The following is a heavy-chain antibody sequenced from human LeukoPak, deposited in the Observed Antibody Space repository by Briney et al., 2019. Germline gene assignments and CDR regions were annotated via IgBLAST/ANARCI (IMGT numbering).Heavy chain of an antibody. V-gene: IGHV1-69*05. J-gene: IGHJ4*02. D-gene: IGHD4-23*01. Sequence: SVKVSCKASGGTFSSYAISWVRQAPGQGLEWMGRIIPIFGTANYAQKFQGRVTITTDESTSTAYMKLSSLRSEDTAVYYCARDPLRNYGGGTFDYWGQGTLVTVSS. CDR1: GGTFSSYA. CDR3: ARDPLRNYGGGTFDY. CDR2: IIPIFGTA.